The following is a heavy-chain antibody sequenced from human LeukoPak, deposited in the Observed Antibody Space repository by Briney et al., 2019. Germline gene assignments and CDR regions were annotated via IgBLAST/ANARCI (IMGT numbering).Heavy chain of an antibody. Sequence: GESLKISCKGSGYSFTSYWIGWVRQTPGKGLEWMGIIYPGDSDTRYSPSFQGQVTISADKSISTAYLQWSSLKASDTAMYYCARLDRRWLQLPPYNWFDPWGQGTLVTVSS. D-gene: IGHD5-24*01. CDR2: IYPGDSDT. V-gene: IGHV5-51*01. J-gene: IGHJ5*02. CDR1: GYSFTSYW. CDR3: ARLDRRWLQLPPYNWFDP.